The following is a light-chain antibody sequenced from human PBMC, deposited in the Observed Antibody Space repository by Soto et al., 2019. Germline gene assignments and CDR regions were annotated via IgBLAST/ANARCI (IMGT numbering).Light chain of an antibody. J-gene: IGKJ2*01. CDR3: QQYNNWPPYT. CDR2: GAS. Sequence: EIVMTQSPVTLSVSPGERATLACRASQSVSSHVAWYQQKPGQAPRLLIYGASTRPTGIPARFSGSGSGTEFTLTISSLQSEDFAVYYCQQYNNWPPYTFGQGTKLESK. V-gene: IGKV3-15*01. CDR1: QSVSSH.